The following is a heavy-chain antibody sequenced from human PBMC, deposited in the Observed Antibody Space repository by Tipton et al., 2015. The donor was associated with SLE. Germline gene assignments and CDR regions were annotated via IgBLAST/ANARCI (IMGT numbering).Heavy chain of an antibody. CDR3: ASLYTSTFERDY. J-gene: IGHJ4*02. CDR2: VNYEEGT. CDR1: GYSISSAYY. V-gene: IGHV4-38-2*02. D-gene: IGHD2-2*01. Sequence: TLSLTCSVSGYSISSAYYWGWLRQPPGKGLEWIGFVNYEEGTKYKSSRRITISLDTSTNRFSLMLTSVTAADTAVYFCASLYTSTFERDYWGQGTLVTVSS.